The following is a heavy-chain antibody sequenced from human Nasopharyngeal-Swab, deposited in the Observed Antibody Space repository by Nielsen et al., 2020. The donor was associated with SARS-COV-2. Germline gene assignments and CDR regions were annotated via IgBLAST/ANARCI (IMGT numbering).Heavy chain of an antibody. CDR1: GGSFSGYY. Sequence: SETLSLTCAVYGGSFSGYYWSWIRQPPGKGLEWIGEINHSGSTNYNPSLKSRVTISVDTSKNQFSLKLGSVTAADTAVYYCARGRYSSSPREYFQHWGQGTLVTVSS. V-gene: IGHV4-34*01. CDR3: ARGRYSSSPREYFQH. CDR2: INHSGST. J-gene: IGHJ1*01. D-gene: IGHD6-6*01.